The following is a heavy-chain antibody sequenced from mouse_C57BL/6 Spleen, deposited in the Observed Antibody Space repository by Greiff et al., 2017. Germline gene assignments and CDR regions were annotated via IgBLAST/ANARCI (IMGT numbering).Heavy chain of an antibody. J-gene: IGHJ2*01. CDR1: GYTFTSYW. CDR2: IDPSDSYT. V-gene: IGHV1-69*01. CDR3: ARTGTTVVGYFDY. Sequence: QVQLQQSGAELVMPGASVKLSCKASGYTFTSYWMHWVKQRPGQGLEWIGEIDPSDSYTNYNQKFKGKSTLTVDKSSSTAYMQLSSLTSEDSAVYYCARTGTTVVGYFDYWGQGTTLTVSS. D-gene: IGHD1-1*01.